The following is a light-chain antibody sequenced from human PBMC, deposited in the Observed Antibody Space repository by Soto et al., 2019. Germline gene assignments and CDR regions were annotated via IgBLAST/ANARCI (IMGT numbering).Light chain of an antibody. J-gene: IGKJ1*01. CDR2: DTS. Sequence: EIVVTQSPATLSVSPGERVTLSCRASQSVSSSLAWYQQRPDQPPRLLIYDTSTRAAGISARFSGSGSGTEFTLTISSLQSEDFAVYYCQQYIDWPPGTFGQGTAVEIK. CDR1: QSVSSS. V-gene: IGKV3-15*01. CDR3: QQYIDWPPGT.